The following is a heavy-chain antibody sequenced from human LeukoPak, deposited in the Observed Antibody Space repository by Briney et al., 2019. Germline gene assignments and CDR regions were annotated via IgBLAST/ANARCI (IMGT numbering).Heavy chain of an antibody. Sequence: AGGSLRLSCAASGFTFSDYYMSWIRQAPGKALEWVSYVSSGSSTIYYADSVKGRFTVSRDNGKRSLYLHMNNLRAEDTAVYYCARVITVYNDYEEVVEYFQHWGQGTLVIVSS. CDR1: GFTFSDYY. D-gene: IGHD4-17*01. J-gene: IGHJ1*01. V-gene: IGHV3-11*04. CDR2: VSSGSSTI. CDR3: ARVITVYNDYEEVVEYFQH.